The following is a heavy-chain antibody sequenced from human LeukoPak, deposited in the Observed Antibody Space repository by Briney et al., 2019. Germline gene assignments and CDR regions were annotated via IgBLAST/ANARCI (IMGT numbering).Heavy chain of an antibody. CDR2: INHSGST. V-gene: IGHV4-34*01. J-gene: IGHJ5*02. CDR1: GGSFSGYY. CDR3: ARMYSSGWYKGWFDP. D-gene: IGHD6-19*01. Sequence: SETLSLTCAVYGGSFSGYYWSWIRQPPGKGLEWIGEINHSGSTNYNPSLKSRVTISVDTSKNQFSLKLSSVTAADTAVYYCARMYSSGWYKGWFDPWGQGTLVTVSS.